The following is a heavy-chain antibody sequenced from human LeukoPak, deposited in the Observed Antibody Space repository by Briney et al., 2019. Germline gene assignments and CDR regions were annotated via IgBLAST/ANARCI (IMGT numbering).Heavy chain of an antibody. CDR1: VYTXGGYY. D-gene: IGHD6-13*01. CDR2: SNSNSGGT. Sequence: ASVKVSCKASVYTXGGYYMHGVRQAPGQGLEWMGWSNSNSGGTNYAQKCQGRVTMTRDTSISTAYMELSRLRSDDTAVYYCARGYPLSTTAAGTYFQHWGQGTLVTVSS. CDR3: ARGYPLSTTAAGTYFQH. V-gene: IGHV1-2*02. J-gene: IGHJ1*01.